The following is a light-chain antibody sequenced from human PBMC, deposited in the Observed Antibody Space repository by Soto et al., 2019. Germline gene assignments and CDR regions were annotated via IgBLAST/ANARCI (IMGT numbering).Light chain of an antibody. CDR1: QSISSW. CDR2: DAS. CDR3: QQYNSYPGT. V-gene: IGKV1-5*01. Sequence: DIQMTQSPSTLSASVGDRVTITCRASQSISSWLAWYQQKPGKAPKLLIYDASSLESGVPSRFSGSGSGTEFTLTFSSLQPDDFATYYCQQYNSYPGTFGQGTKVEIK. J-gene: IGKJ1*01.